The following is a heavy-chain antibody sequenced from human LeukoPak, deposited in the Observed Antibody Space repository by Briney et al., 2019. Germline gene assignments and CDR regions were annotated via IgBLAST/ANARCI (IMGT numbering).Heavy chain of an antibody. CDR1: GFTFDDYA. Sequence: GGSLRLSCAASGFTFDDYAMHWVRQAPGKGLEWVSLISGDGGSTYYADSVKGRFTISRDNSKNSLYLQMNSLRTEDTALYYCAKDLVYGKNYDSSGYYPCYFDYWGQGTLVTVSS. V-gene: IGHV3-43*02. J-gene: IGHJ4*02. CDR2: ISGDGGST. CDR3: AKDLVYGKNYDSSGYYPCYFDY. D-gene: IGHD3-22*01.